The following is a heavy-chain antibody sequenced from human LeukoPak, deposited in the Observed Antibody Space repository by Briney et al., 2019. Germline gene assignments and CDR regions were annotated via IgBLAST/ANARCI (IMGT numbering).Heavy chain of an antibody. CDR1: GFTFSSYE. Sequence: PGGSLRLSCAASGFTFSSYEMNWVRQAPGKGLEWVSYISSSGSTIYYADSVKGRFTISRDNAKNSLYLQMNSLRAEDTAVYYCARGGELLTWEYYFDYWGQGTLVTVSS. J-gene: IGHJ4*02. CDR3: ARGGELLTWEYYFDY. V-gene: IGHV3-48*03. CDR2: ISSSGSTI. D-gene: IGHD1-26*01.